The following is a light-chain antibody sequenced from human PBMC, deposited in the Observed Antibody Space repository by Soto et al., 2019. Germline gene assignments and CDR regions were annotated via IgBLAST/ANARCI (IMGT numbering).Light chain of an antibody. J-gene: IGKJ1*01. CDR2: GAS. V-gene: IGKV3D-20*02. CDR3: QQRSNWPRRT. Sequence: EIVLTQSPGTLSLSPGERATLSCRASQSVSSNYLAWYQQKPGQAPRLLIYGASSRATGIPDRFSGSGSGTDVTLTISRLEPEDFAVYYCQQRSNWPRRTFGQGTKVEIK. CDR1: QSVSSNY.